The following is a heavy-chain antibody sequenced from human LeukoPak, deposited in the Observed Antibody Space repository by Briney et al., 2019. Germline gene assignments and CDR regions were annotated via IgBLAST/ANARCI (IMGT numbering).Heavy chain of an antibody. V-gene: IGHV3-53*01. CDR2: IYSGGST. CDR1: GFTVSSNY. CDR3: ARDWEDNSQQLDAFDI. Sequence: GGSLRLSCAASGFTVSSNYMSWDRQAPGRGLEWVSVIYSGGSTYYADSVKGRFTISRDNSKNTLYLQMNSLRAEDTAVYYCARDWEDNSQQLDAFDIWGQGTTVTVSS. J-gene: IGHJ3*02. D-gene: IGHD6-13*01.